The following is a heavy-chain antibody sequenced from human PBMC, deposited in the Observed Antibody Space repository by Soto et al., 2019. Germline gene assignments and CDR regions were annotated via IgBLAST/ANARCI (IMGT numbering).Heavy chain of an antibody. CDR2: INHSGST. CDR1: GDSFSGNY. CDR3: ARGRGEISA. V-gene: IGHV4-34*01. Sequence: QVQLQQWGAGLLKPSETLSLTCAVYGDSFSGNYWNWIRQAPGKGLEWIGEINHSGSTDYNPSLKSRVSMSVDTSRNQFSLKVTSVTAADTAVYYCARGRGEISAWGQGTLVTVSS. J-gene: IGHJ5*02.